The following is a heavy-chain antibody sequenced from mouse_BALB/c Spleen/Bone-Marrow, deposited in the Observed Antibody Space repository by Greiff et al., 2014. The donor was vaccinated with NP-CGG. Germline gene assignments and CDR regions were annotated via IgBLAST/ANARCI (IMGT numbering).Heavy chain of an antibody. CDR2: INPSNGGT. V-gene: IGHV1S81*02. J-gene: IGHJ3*01. Sequence: VQLQQSGAELVKPGASVKLPCKASGYTFTSYYMYWVKQRPGQGLEWIGEINPSNGGTNFNEKFKSKATLTVDKSSSTTYMQLSSLTSEDSAVHYCTREGDSPFAYWGQGTLVTVSA. CDR3: TREGDSPFAY. CDR1: GYTFTSYY. D-gene: IGHD2-13*01.